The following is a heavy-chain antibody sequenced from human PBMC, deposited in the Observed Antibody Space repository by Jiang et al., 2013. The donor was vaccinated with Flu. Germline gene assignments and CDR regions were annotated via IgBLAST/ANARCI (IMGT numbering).Heavy chain of an antibody. CDR2: IKNSATT. CDR3: ARLHQGSYYYGMDV. J-gene: IGHJ6*04. V-gene: IGHV4-59*01. D-gene: IGHD1-26*01. Sequence: GLLKPSETLSLTCNVSGDSISNYYWSWIRQPPGKGLEWIGYIKNSATTNYNPSLKSRVTISVDTSKNQLSLKVTSVTAADTALYYCARLHQGSYYYGMDVWGKGTMVTVSS. CDR1: GDSISNYY.